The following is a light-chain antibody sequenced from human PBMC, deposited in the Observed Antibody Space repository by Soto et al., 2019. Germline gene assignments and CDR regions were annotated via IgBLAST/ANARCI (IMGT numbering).Light chain of an antibody. J-gene: IGKJ4*01. CDR2: GAS. CDR3: QQYQNWPLT. CDR1: QSVSSN. V-gene: IGKV3-15*01. Sequence: EIVMTQSPATLSVSPGEGATLSCRASQSVSSNFAWYQQKPGQAPRLLIYGASTRATGTPARFSGSGSGTEFTLSISSLQSEDVAVYYCQQYQNWPLTFGGGTKVDI.